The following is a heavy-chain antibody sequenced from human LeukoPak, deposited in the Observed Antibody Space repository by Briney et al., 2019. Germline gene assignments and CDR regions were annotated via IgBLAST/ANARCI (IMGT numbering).Heavy chain of an antibody. CDR1: GYTFTGYY. Sequence: ASVKVSCKASGYTFTGYYMHWVRQAPGQGLEWMGWINPNSGGTNYAQKFQSRVTMTRDTSISTAYMELSRLRSDDTAVYYCAVVRFLEWITYGMDVWGQGTTVTVSS. D-gene: IGHD3-3*01. V-gene: IGHV1-2*02. CDR2: INPNSGGT. J-gene: IGHJ6*02. CDR3: AVVRFLEWITYGMDV.